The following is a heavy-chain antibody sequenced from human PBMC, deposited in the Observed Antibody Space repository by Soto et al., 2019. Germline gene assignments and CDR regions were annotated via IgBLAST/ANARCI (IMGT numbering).Heavy chain of an antibody. CDR2: ISYDGSNK. CDR3: AKDGGSSTPGGLDV. J-gene: IGHJ6*02. Sequence: QVQLVESGGGVVQPGRSLRLSCAASGFTFSSYGMHWVRQAPGKGLEWVAVISYDGSNKYYADSVKGRFIISRDNSKNTLYLQMNSLRAEDTAVYYCAKDGGSSTPGGLDVWGQGTTVTVSS. D-gene: IGHD6-6*01. V-gene: IGHV3-30*18. CDR1: GFTFSSYG.